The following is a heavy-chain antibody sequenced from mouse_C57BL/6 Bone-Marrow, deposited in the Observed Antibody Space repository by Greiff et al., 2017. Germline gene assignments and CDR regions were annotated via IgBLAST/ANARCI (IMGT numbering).Heavy chain of an antibody. CDR2: IYPRSGNT. Sequence: VQLQESGAELARPGASVKLSCKASGYTFTSYGISWVKQRTGQGLEWIGEIYPRSGNTYYNEKFKGKATLTADKASSTAYMELRSLTSEDSAVYFCARGMTAQATWAWFAYWCQGTLVTVSA. CDR1: GYTFTSYG. J-gene: IGHJ3*01. CDR3: ARGMTAQATWAWFAY. V-gene: IGHV1-81*01. D-gene: IGHD3-2*02.